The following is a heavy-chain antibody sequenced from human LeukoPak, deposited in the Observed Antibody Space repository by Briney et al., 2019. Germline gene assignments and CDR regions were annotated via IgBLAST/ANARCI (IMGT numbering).Heavy chain of an antibody. CDR3: ARDPTAMVDYYYYMDV. V-gene: IGHV3-21*01. CDR2: ISSSSSYI. D-gene: IGHD5-18*01. J-gene: IGHJ6*03. CDR1: GFTFSSYS. Sequence: GGSLRLSCAASGFTFSSYSMNWVRQAPGKGLEWVSSISSSSSYIYYADSVKGRFTISRDNSKNTLYLQMNSLRAEDTAVYYCARDPTAMVDYYYYMDVWGKGTTVTVSS.